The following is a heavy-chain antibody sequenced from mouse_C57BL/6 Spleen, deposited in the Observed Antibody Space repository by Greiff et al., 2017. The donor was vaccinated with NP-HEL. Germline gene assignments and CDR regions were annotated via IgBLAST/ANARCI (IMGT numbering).Heavy chain of an antibody. Sequence: QVQLQQSGAELVKPGASVKLSCKASGYTFTSYWMHWVKQRPGQGLEWIGMIHPNSGSTNYNEKFKSKATLTVDKSSSTAYMQLSSLTSEDSAVYYCARKHYSKTANWGQGTTHTVAS. CDR2: IHPNSGST. CDR3: ARKHYSKTAN. J-gene: IGHJ2*01. V-gene: IGHV1-64*01. D-gene: IGHD2-5*01. CDR1: GYTFTSYW.